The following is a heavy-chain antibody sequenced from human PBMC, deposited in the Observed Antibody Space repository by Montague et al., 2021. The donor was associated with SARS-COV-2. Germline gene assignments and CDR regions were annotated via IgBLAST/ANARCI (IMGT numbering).Heavy chain of an antibody. D-gene: IGHD3-10*01. Sequence: SETLSLTCAVHGGSFSTYSWNWIRQPPGKGLEWIGEIHHGGSTNYNPSLKSRVTISADTSKNQFSLKLTSVAAADTAVYYCARLGDGVVPSPILGVGPYYSCDYMDVWGKGTTVTVSS. CDR2: IHHGGST. J-gene: IGHJ6*03. V-gene: IGHV4-34*01. CDR3: ARLGDGVVPSPILGVGPYYSCDYMDV. CDR1: GGSFSTYS.